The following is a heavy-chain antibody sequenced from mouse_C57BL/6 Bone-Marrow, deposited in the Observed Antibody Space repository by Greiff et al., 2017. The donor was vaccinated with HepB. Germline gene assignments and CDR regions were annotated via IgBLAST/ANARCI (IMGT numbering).Heavy chain of an antibody. V-gene: IGHV1-62-2*01. CDR1: GYTFTEYS. CDR2: FYPGSGSI. D-gene: IGHD2-12*01. Sequence: VQLQQSGAELVKPGASVKLSCKASGYTFTEYSINWVKQRPGQGLEWIGWFYPGSGSIKYNEKFKDKATLTADKSSSTAYMELSRMTSEDSAVYFCARHEVYDGDWYFDVWGTGTTVTVSS. CDR3: ARHEVYDGDWYFDV. J-gene: IGHJ1*03.